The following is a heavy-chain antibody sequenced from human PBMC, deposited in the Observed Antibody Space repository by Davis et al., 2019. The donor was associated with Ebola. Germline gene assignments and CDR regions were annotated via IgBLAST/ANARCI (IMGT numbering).Heavy chain of an antibody. CDR2: MNPNSGNT. V-gene: IGHV1-8*01. D-gene: IGHD3-3*01. Sequence: ASVKVSCKASGYTFTSYDINWVRQATGQGLEWVGWMNPNSGNTGYAQKFQGRVTMTRNTSISTAYMELSSLRSEDTAVYYCARGPLRAIFGVLITSNWFDPWGQGTLVTVSS. J-gene: IGHJ5*02. CDR1: GYTFTSYD. CDR3: ARGPLRAIFGVLITSNWFDP.